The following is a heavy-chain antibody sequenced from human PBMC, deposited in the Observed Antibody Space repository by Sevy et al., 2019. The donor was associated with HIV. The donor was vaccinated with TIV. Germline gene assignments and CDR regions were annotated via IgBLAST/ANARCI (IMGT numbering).Heavy chain of an antibody. J-gene: IGHJ4*02. Sequence: GGSLRHSCAASGFTFSDYRFHWVRQAPGKGLEWVAVISYDGRNNKYNADSVKGRFTISRDNSKNTVYLQMNSLRAEDTAIYYCARDRGEILSSAFDYWGQGTLVTVSS. D-gene: IGHD3-16*01. CDR2: ISYDGRNNK. CDR1: GFTFSDYR. V-gene: IGHV3-30*04. CDR3: ARDRGEILSSAFDY.